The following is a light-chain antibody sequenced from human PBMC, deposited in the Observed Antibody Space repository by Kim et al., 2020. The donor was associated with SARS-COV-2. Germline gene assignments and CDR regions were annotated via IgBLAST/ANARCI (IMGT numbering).Light chain of an antibody. CDR2: GKN. CDR3: NSRDSSGNHLYV. V-gene: IGLV3-19*01. Sequence: SSELTQDPAVSVALGQTVRITCQGDSLRSYYASWYQQKPGQAPVLVIYGKNNRPSGIPDRFSGSSSGNTASSTITGAQAEDEADYYCNSRDSSGNHLYVF. J-gene: IGLJ1*01. CDR1: SLRSYY.